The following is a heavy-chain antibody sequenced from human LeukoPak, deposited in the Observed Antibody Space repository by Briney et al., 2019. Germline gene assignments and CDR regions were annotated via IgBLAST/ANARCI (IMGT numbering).Heavy chain of an antibody. V-gene: IGHV3-7*01. J-gene: IGHJ5*01. CDR3: AKEGAYPIITYDS. Sequence: GGSLRLSCAASGFTFSSYWMSWVRQAPGKGLEWVANIKRDGNEKNYVDSVKGRFSISRDNAKNSLYLQMDSLRAEDTAVYYCAKEGAYPIITYDSWGKGALVTVSS. CDR1: GFTFSSYW. D-gene: IGHD3-10*01. CDR2: IKRDGNEK.